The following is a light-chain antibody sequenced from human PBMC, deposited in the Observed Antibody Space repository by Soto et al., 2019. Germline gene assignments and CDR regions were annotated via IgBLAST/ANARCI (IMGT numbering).Light chain of an antibody. CDR3: AAWDDSLNAYV. V-gene: IGLV1-44*01. Sequence: QSVLTQPPSASGTPGQRVTISCSGSSFNIGSNTVNWYQHLPGTAPKLLIYSNNPRPSGVPDRFSGSKSGTSASLAISGLQSEDEADYYCAAWDDSLNAYVFGTGTKVTVL. J-gene: IGLJ1*01. CDR2: SNN. CDR1: SFNIGSNT.